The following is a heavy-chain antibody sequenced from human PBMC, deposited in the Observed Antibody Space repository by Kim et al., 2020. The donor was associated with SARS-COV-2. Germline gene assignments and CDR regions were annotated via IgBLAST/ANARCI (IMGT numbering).Heavy chain of an antibody. D-gene: IGHD3-3*01. V-gene: IGHV1-2*02. Sequence: ASVKVSCKASGYTFTDYYIHWVRQAPGQGLEWMGWINPYSGDTNYAQKFQGRVTMTRDTSISTPYVELTSLRSDDTAVYYCARSAHFCSGHYLDLWGQGNLITVSP. CDR3: ARSAHFCSGHYLDL. J-gene: IGHJ5*02. CDR2: INPYSGDT. CDR1: GYTFTDYY.